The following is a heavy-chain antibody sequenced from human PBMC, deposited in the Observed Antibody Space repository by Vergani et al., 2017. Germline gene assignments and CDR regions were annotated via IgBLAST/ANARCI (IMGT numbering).Heavy chain of an antibody. V-gene: IGHV4-59*01. J-gene: IGHJ5*02. CDR2: IYYSGST. CDR3: ARGIVGASDP. CDR1: GGSISSYY. D-gene: IGHD1-26*01. Sequence: QVQLQESGPGLVKPSETLSLTCTVSGGSISSYYWSWIRQPPGKGLEWIGYIYYSGSTNYNPSLKSRVTISVDTSKNQFSLKLSSVTAADTAVYYCARGIVGASDPWGQGTLVTVSS.